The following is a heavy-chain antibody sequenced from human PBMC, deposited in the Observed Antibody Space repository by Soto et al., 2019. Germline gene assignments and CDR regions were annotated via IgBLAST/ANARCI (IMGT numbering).Heavy chain of an antibody. Sequence: GGSLRLSCAASGFTFSSYGMHWVRQAPGKGLEWVAVIWYDGSNKYYADSVKGRFTISRDNSKNTLYLQMNSPRAEDTAVYYCARDGNYDILTGYLVYNYYYYMDVWGKGTTVTVSS. CDR1: GFTFSSYG. J-gene: IGHJ6*03. V-gene: IGHV3-33*01. D-gene: IGHD3-9*01. CDR2: IWYDGSNK. CDR3: ARDGNYDILTGYLVYNYYYYMDV.